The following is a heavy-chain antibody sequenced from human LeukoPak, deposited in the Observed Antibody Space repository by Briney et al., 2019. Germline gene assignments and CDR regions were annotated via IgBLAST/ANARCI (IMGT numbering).Heavy chain of an antibody. D-gene: IGHD3-16*01. V-gene: IGHV3-23*01. CDR2: ISGSGGST. Sequence: PGGSLRLSCAASGFTFSRYWMNWVRQAPGKGLEWVSAISGSGGSTYYADSVKGRFTISRDNSKNTLDLQMNSLRAEDTAVYYCAKDLNTCVFDYWGQGTLVTVSS. CDR1: GFTFSRYW. J-gene: IGHJ4*02. CDR3: AKDLNTCVFDY.